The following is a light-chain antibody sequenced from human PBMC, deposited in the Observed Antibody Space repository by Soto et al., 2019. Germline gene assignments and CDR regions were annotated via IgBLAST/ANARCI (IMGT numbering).Light chain of an antibody. CDR1: QDISNR. CDR3: QHQASYPRY. V-gene: IGKV1-17*03. J-gene: IGKJ1*01. CDR2: GAA. Sequence: DIQMTQSPSALSAAVGDIVTITCRASQDISNRLGWFKQRPGKAPKRLIYGAAGLETGVPSRFSGTGSETEFTLTISSLQYEDFANYYCQHQASYPRYFGQGTKVEIK.